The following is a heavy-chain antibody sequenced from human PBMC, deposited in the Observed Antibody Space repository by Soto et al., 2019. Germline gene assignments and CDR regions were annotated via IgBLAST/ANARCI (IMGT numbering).Heavy chain of an antibody. CDR3: ASKAACGGDCYACES. CDR2: IIPLFGTA. V-gene: IGHV1-69*06. J-gene: IGHJ5*02. D-gene: IGHD2-21*02. Sequence: QVYLVQSGAEVKKPGSSVKISCKASGGIFSSNTINWVRQAAGQGLEWMGGIIPLFGTANYAEKFQGRVTITADKSTKTEYMELTSLRSEDTAVYYCASKAACGGDCYACESWGQGTLVTVSS. CDR1: GGIFSSNT.